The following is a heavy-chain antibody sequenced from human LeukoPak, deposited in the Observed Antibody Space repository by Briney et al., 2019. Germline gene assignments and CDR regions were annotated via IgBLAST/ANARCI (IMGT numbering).Heavy chain of an antibody. J-gene: IGHJ4*02. CDR1: GGSIISYF. CDR3: ARRGVTTIAQYDY. D-gene: IGHD5-12*01. Sequence: PSETLSLTCTVSGGSIISYFWSWIRQPPGKGPEWIGFIFDSGTTNYNPSTDYNPSLKSRVTVSLDTSKNHFSLKLSSVTAADTAVYFCARRGVTTIAQYDYWGQGILVTVSS. V-gene: IGHV4-59*01. CDR2: IFDSGTT.